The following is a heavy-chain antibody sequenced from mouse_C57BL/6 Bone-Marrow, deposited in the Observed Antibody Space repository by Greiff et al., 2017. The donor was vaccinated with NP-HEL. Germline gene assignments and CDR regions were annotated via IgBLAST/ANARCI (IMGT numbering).Heavy chain of an antibody. V-gene: IGHV2-9-1*01. CDR2: IWTGGGT. D-gene: IGHD1-1*01. CDR3: ASYYGSSYVLDMDY. CDR1: GFSLTSYA. Sequence: QVQLQQSGPGLVAPSQSLSITCTVSGFSLTSYAISWVRQPPGKGLEWLGVIWTGGGTNYNSALKSRLSISKDNSKSQVFLKMNSLQTDDTARYYCASYYGSSYVLDMDYWGQGTSVTVSS. J-gene: IGHJ4*01.